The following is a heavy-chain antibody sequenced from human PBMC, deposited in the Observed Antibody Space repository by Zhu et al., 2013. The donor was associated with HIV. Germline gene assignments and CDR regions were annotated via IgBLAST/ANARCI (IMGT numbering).Heavy chain of an antibody. V-gene: IGHV1-69*06. J-gene: IGHJ1*01. CDR3: ASPSVVGAKRAEYFQH. Sequence: QVQLVQSGAEVKKPGSSVKVSCKASGGTFSSYAISWVRQAPGQGLEWMGGIIPIFGTANYAQKFQGRVTITADKSTSTAYMELSSLRSEDTAVYYCASPSVVGAKRAEYFQHWGQGTLVTVSS. CDR1: GGTFSSYA. D-gene: IGHD1-26*01. CDR2: IIPIFGTA.